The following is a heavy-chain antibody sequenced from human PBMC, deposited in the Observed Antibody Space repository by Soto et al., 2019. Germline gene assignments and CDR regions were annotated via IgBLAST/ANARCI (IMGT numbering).Heavy chain of an antibody. CDR3: AARHFWSRPWTDRRLDY. D-gene: IGHD3-3*02. CDR1: GDSINSSHW. J-gene: IGHJ4*02. V-gene: IGHV4-4*02. Sequence: LSLTCVVSGDSINSSHWWNWVRQPPEKGLEWIGQISHSGNTSYNPSLTSRVTISVDKSKSHFSLKLTSVTAADTAVYYCAARHFWSRPWTDRRLDYWGQGTLVTVSS. CDR2: ISHSGNT.